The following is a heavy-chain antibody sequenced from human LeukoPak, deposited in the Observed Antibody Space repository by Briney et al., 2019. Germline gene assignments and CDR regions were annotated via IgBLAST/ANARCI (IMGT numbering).Heavy chain of an antibody. Sequence: GRSLRLSCAASGFTFDDYAMHWVRHAPGKGLEWVSGISWNSGSIGYADSVKGRFTISRDNAKNSLYLQMNSLRAEDTALYYCAKDIGRFPHALDIWGQGTMVTVSS. V-gene: IGHV3-9*01. CDR1: GFTFDDYA. D-gene: IGHD2-21*01. CDR3: AKDIGRFPHALDI. CDR2: ISWNSGSI. J-gene: IGHJ3*02.